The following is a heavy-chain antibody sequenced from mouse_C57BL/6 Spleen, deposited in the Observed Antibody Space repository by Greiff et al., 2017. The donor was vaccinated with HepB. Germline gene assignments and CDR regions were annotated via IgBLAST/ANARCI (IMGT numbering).Heavy chain of an antibody. V-gene: IGHV1-59*01. J-gene: IGHJ2*01. D-gene: IGHD1-1*01. CDR1: GYTFTSYW. Sequence: QVHLQQPGAELVRPGTSVKLSCKASGYTFTSYWMHWVKPRPGQGLEWIGVIDPSDSYTNYNQKFKGKATLTVDTSSSTAYMQLSSLTSEDSAVYYCARGGYGSPYFDYWGQGTTLTVSS. CDR3: ARGGYGSPYFDY. CDR2: IDPSDSYT.